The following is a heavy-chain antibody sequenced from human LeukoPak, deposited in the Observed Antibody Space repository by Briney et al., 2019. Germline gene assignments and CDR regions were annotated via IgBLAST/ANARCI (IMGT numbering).Heavy chain of an antibody. V-gene: IGHV1-69*04. CDR1: GGTFSSYA. J-gene: IGHJ4*02. CDR3: ARDRSLVDY. CDR2: IIPILGIA. Sequence: SVKVSCKASGGTFSSYAISWVRQAPGQGLEWMGRIIPILGIANYAQKLQGRVTMTTDTSTSTAYMELRSLRSDDTAVYYCARDRSLVDYWGQGTLVTVSS.